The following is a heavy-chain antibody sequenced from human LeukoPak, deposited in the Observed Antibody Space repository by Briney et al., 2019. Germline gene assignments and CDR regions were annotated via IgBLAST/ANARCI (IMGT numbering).Heavy chain of an antibody. V-gene: IGHV1-46*01. Sequence: ASVKVSCKASGYTFTSYYMHWVRQAPGQGLEWMGIINPSGGSTTYAQKFQDRVTMTRDTATSTVYMEVSSLRSEDTALYYCARETAYVGLDYWGQGTLVTVSS. CDR2: INPSGGST. J-gene: IGHJ4*02. CDR1: GYTFTSYY. D-gene: IGHD4-23*01. CDR3: ARETAYVGLDY.